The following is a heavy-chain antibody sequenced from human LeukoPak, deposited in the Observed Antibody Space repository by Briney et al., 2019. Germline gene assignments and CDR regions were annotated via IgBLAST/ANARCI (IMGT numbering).Heavy chain of an antibody. CDR2: IKEDGSSQ. CDR3: ARGNAMGV. CDR1: GFTFSHSW. V-gene: IGHV3-7*01. J-gene: IGHJ6*02. Sequence: GGSLRLSCVASGFTFSHSWMTWVRQAPGKGLEWVGHIKEDGSSQNYADSVKGRFTISRDNAKSSLHLQMNSLRAEDTALYYCARGNAMGVWGQGTTVTASS.